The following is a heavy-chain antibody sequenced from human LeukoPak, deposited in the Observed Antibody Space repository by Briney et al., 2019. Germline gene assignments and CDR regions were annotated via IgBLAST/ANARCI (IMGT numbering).Heavy chain of an antibody. D-gene: IGHD5-24*01. J-gene: IGHJ4*02. CDR1: GYTFSNYA. V-gene: IGHV1-18*01. Sequence: ASVKVSCKASGYTFSNYAINWVRQAPGQGLEWMGWISTYNGNTNYAQKLQGRVTMTTDTSTSTAYMELRSLRSDDTAVYYCARDVLEEMATEIDYWGQGTLVTVSS. CDR3: ARDVLEEMATEIDY. CDR2: ISTYNGNT.